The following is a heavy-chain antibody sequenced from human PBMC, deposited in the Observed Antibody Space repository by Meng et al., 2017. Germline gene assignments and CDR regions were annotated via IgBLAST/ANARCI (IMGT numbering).Heavy chain of an antibody. V-gene: IGHV7-4-1*02. D-gene: IGHD7-27*01. CDR2: INTNTGNP. Sequence: QWQRLQTVSGLKKTGASVKVSCKASGYTFTSYAMNWVRQAPGKGREGMGWINTNTGNPTYAQGLTGRFVFSLDTSVSTAYLQISSLKAEDTAVYYFARGAGDTCEVLPALSFDYWGQGTLVTVSS. CDR1: GYTFTSYA. CDR3: ARGAGDTCEVLPALSFDY. J-gene: IGHJ4*02.